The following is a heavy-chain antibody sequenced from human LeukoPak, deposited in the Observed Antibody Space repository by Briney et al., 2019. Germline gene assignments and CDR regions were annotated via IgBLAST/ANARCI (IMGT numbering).Heavy chain of an antibody. CDR3: AKDDRIQLSGNYYYGMDV. V-gene: IGHV3-23*01. CDR2: ISGSGGST. D-gene: IGHD5-18*01. Sequence: GGSLRLSCAASGFTFSSYAMSWVRQAPGKGLEWVSAISGSGGSTYYADSVKGRFTISRDNSKDTLYLQMNSLRAEDTAVYYCAKDDRIQLSGNYYYGMDVWGQGTTVTVSS. J-gene: IGHJ6*02. CDR1: GFTFSSYA.